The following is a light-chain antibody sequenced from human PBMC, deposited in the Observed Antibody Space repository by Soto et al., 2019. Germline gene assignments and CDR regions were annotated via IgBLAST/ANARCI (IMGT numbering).Light chain of an antibody. CDR2: AAS. CDR1: QGISSY. J-gene: IGKJ4*01. CDR3: LQLNTYPLT. Sequence: DIRLTQSPSFLPASVGDRVTITCWASQGISSYLAWYQQKPGKAPKLLIYAASTLQSGVPSRFSGSGSGTEFTLTISSLQPEDCATYYCLQLNTYPLTFGGGTKVEI. V-gene: IGKV1-9*01.